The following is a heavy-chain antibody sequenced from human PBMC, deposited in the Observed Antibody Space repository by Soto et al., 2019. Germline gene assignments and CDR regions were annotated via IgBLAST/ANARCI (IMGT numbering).Heavy chain of an antibody. CDR3: AGGLDY. D-gene: IGHD2-15*01. V-gene: IGHV3-23*01. J-gene: IGHJ4*02. CDR2: IGGIGSST. Sequence: EVQLLESGGGLVQPGRSLRLSCAASGFTFSNYGMKWVRQAPGKGLEWVSGIGGIGSSTYYADSVKGRFTISRDNSKNTLFQQMNSLRAEDTAFYYCAGGLDYWGQGTLVTVSS. CDR1: GFTFSNYG.